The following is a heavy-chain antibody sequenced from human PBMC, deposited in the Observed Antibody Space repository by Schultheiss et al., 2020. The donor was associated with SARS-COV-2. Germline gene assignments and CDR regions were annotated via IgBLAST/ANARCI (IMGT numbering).Heavy chain of an antibody. D-gene: IGHD4-17*01. J-gene: IGHJ4*02. CDR2: INPNSGGT. Sequence: ASVKVSCKASGYTFTSYAMNWVRQAPGQGLEWMGRINPNSGGTNYAQKFQGRVTMTRDTSISTAYMELTSLTSDDTAVYYCARGVTPRYNGDPHYWGQGTLVTVSS. CDR3: ARGVTPRYNGDPHY. V-gene: IGHV1-2*06. CDR1: GYTFTSYA.